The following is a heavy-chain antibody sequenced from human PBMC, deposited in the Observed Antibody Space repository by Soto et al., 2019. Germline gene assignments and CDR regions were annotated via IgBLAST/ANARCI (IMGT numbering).Heavy chain of an antibody. Sequence: EVQLVESGGGLVQPGGSLRLSCAASGFTFSSYWMSWVRQAPGKGLEWVANIKQDGSEKYYVDSVKGRFTISRDNAKNSLYLQMNSLRAEDTAVYYCARYLGYCSGRSCLPYYNGMDVWGQGTTVTVSS. D-gene: IGHD2-15*01. CDR3: ARYLGYCSGRSCLPYYNGMDV. J-gene: IGHJ6*02. CDR2: IKQDGSEK. CDR1: GFTFSSYW. V-gene: IGHV3-7*04.